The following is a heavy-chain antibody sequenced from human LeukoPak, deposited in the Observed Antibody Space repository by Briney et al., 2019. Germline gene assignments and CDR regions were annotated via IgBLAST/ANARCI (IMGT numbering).Heavy chain of an antibody. CDR2: ISGSGGST. Sequence: GGSLRLSCAASGFTFSSYAMSWVRQALGKGLEWVSAISGSGGSTYYADSVKGRFTISRDNSKNTLYLQMNSLRAEDTAVYYCAGTYGNRYYFDYWGQGTLVTVSS. D-gene: IGHD3-10*01. J-gene: IGHJ4*02. CDR1: GFTFSSYA. CDR3: AGTYGNRYYFDY. V-gene: IGHV3-23*01.